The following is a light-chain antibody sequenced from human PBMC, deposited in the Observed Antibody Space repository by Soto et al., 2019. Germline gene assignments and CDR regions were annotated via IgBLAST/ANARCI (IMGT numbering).Light chain of an antibody. CDR2: AAS. V-gene: IGKV1-39*01. Sequence: DSHLIQAPSSLSASVGDRVTITWRGSQHIANYLKWYQQKPGKAPNLLIYAASSLRSGVPSRFSGSGFGTDFTLTISSLQPEDFATYYCQQNYSPPPVTFGQGTRLEIK. CDR3: QQNYSPPPVT. CDR1: QHIANY. J-gene: IGKJ5*01.